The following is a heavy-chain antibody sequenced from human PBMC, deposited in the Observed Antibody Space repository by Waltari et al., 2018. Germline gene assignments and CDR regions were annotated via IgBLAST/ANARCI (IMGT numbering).Heavy chain of an antibody. CDR2: IRREPYNYAT. CDR1: CFRFRGFS. Sequence: EVQVVESGGGLVQPGGSLKLSCATSCFRFRGFSIHWVRQTSGKGLEWVGRIRREPYNYATAYSASVKGRFTISRDDSKNTAFLQMNSLMTEDTAVYYCSGGEVTGTDFWGQGTLVTVSS. V-gene: IGHV3-73*01. J-gene: IGHJ4*02. CDR3: SGGEVTGTDF. D-gene: IGHD6-19*01.